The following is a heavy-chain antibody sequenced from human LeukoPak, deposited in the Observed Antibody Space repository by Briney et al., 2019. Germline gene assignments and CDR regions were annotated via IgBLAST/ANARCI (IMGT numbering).Heavy chain of an antibody. V-gene: IGHV3-74*01. CDR2: INSDGSST. Sequence: WGSLRLSCAASGFTFSSYWMHWVRQAPGKGLVWVSRINSDGSSTSYADSVKGRFTISRDNAKNTLYLQMNSLRAEDTALYYCAKALSSGWEEYYFDYWGQGTLVTVSS. D-gene: IGHD6-19*01. CDR1: GFTFSSYW. CDR3: AKALSSGWEEYYFDY. J-gene: IGHJ4*02.